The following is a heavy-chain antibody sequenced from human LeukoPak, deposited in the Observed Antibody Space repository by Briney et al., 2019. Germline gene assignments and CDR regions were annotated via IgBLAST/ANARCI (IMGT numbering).Heavy chain of an antibody. D-gene: IGHD2-8*02. V-gene: IGHV6-1*01. Sequence: SRTLSLTCAISGDSVSSNSAAWNWIRQSPSRGLEWLGRTYHRSKWYSESALSLKGRITVNPDTSKNQFSLQLNSVGPEDTAVYYCARTTGHFDYWGQGTLVTVSS. J-gene: IGHJ4*02. CDR3: ARTTGHFDY. CDR1: GDSVSSNSAA. CDR2: TYHRSKWYS.